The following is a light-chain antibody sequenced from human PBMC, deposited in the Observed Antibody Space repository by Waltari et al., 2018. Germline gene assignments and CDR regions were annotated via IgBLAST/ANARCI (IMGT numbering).Light chain of an antibody. V-gene: IGLV3-19*01. CDR2: GKN. J-gene: IGLJ3*02. Sequence: SSELTQDPAVSVALGQTVRITCQGDSPRGCYGTWYQQKAGQGPILVMYGKNNRPSGIPDRFSGSSSGNTASLTITGAQAEDEADYYCHCRDTSGTHWVFGGGTKLTVL. CDR1: SPRGCY. CDR3: HCRDTSGTHWV.